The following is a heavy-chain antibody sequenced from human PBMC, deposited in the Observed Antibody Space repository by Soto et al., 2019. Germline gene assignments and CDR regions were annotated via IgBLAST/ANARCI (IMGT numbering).Heavy chain of an antibody. CDR2: IYHSGST. CDR1: GGSISSSNW. CDR3: ASRVATIFPLSY. J-gene: IGHJ4*02. V-gene: IGHV4-4*03. Sequence: KLRRPLSLTCAVSGGSISSSNWWSWVRQPPGKGLEWIGEIYHSGSTNYNPSLKSRVTISVDKSKNQFSLKLSSMTAADTAVYYCASRVATIFPLSYWGQGTLVTVSS. D-gene: IGHD5-12*01.